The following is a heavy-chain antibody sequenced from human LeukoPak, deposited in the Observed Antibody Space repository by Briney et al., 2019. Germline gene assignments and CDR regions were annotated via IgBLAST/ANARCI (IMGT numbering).Heavy chain of an antibody. V-gene: IGHV1-69-2*01. Sequence: ASVKVSCKVSGYTFTDYYMHWVQQAPGKGLEWMGLVDPEDGETIYAEKFQGRVTITADTSTDTAYMELSSPRSEDTAVYYCATHQEYSSSSLGYWGQGTLVTVSS. D-gene: IGHD6-6*01. J-gene: IGHJ4*02. CDR3: ATHQEYSSSSLGY. CDR2: VDPEDGET. CDR1: GYTFTDYY.